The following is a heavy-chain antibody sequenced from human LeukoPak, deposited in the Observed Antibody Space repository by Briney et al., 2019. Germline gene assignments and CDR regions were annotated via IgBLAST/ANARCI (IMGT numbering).Heavy chain of an antibody. V-gene: IGHV1-2*02. CDR2: INPKTGGT. D-gene: IGHD3-10*01. CDR3: ARDGRLTIFVRGVITEGSPPRN. J-gene: IGHJ4*02. CDR1: GYTFTDSY. Sequence: ASVKVSCKASGYTFTDSYMHWVRQAPGQGLEWMGWINPKTGGTNYAQRFQGRVTMTRDTSIRTAYMELNSLRSDDTAVYYCARDGRLTIFVRGVITEGSPPRNWGQGTLVTVSS.